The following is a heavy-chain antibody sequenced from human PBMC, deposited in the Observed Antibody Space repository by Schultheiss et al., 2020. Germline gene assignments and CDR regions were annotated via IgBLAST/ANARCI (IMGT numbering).Heavy chain of an antibody. D-gene: IGHD3-10*01. J-gene: IGHJ4*01. CDR3: ARETAGSITWL. CDR1: GGSISSGDYY. V-gene: IGHV4-61*08. CDR2: IYYSGST. Sequence: SETLSLTCTVSGGSISSGDYYWSWIRQPPGKGLEWIGYIYYSGSTNYNPSLKSRVTISVDTSKNQFSLKLSSVTAADTAVYYCARETAGSITWLWGHGTLVTVSS.